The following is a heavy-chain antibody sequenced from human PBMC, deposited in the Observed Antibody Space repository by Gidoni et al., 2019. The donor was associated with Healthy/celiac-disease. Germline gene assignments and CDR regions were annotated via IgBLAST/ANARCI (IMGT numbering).Heavy chain of an antibody. D-gene: IGHD6-13*01. CDR2: INHSGST. J-gene: IGHJ4*02. Sequence: QLHHGAAGILQPSEPQSLTCAVDGVSFSGSYWSWIRQPPGKGLEWIGEINHSGSTNYNPSLKSRVTISVDTSKNQFSLKLSSVTAADTAVYYCASRGRESSSLLDYWGQGTLVTVSS. CDR1: GVSFSGSY. CDR3: ASRGRESSSLLDY. V-gene: IGHV4-34*01.